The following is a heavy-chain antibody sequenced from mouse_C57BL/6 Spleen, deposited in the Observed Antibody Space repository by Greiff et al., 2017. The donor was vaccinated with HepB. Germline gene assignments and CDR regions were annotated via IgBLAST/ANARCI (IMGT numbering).Heavy chain of an antibody. CDR2: INSDGGST. CDR1: EYEFPSHD. Sequence: EVNVVESGGGLVQPGESLKLSCESNEYEFPSHDMSWVRKTPEKRLELVAAINSDGGSTYYPDTMERRFIISRDNTKKTLYLQMSSLRSEDTALYYCARQASYYGSSSGYFDVWGTGTTVTVSS. CDR3: ARQASYYGSSSGYFDV. D-gene: IGHD1-1*01. J-gene: IGHJ1*03. V-gene: IGHV5-2*01.